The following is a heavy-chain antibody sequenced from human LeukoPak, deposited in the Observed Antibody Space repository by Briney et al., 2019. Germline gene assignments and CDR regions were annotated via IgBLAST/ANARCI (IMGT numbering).Heavy chain of an antibody. Sequence: SETLSLTCAVYGGSFSGYYWSWIRQPPGKGLEWIGEINHSGSTNYNPSLKSRVTISADTSKNQFSLKLSSVTAADTAVYYCARHEAMITFGGVIVDWFDPWGQGTLVTVSS. CDR2: INHSGST. V-gene: IGHV4-34*01. D-gene: IGHD3-16*02. CDR3: ARHEAMITFGGVIVDWFDP. CDR1: GGSFSGYY. J-gene: IGHJ5*02.